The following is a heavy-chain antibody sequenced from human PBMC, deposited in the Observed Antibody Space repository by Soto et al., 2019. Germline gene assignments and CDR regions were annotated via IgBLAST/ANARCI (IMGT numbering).Heavy chain of an antibody. CDR3: ARVYGDYVRPMGYFDY. D-gene: IGHD4-17*01. J-gene: IGHJ4*02. Sequence: GGSLRLSCAASGFTFSSYSMNWVRQAPGKGLEWVSYISSSSSTIYYADSVKGRFTISRDNAKNSLYLQMNSLRAEDTAVYYCARVYGDYVRPMGYFDYWGQGTLVTVSS. CDR2: ISSSSSTI. CDR1: GFTFSSYS. V-gene: IGHV3-48*01.